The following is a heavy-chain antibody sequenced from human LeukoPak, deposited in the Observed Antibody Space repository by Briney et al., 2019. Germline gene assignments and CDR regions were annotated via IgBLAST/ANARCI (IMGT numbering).Heavy chain of an antibody. J-gene: IGHJ3*02. CDR2: ISGRGGST. D-gene: IGHD3-10*01. CDR3: ATFITLVRGVIVGGPFDI. V-gene: IGHV3-23*01. Sequence: GGSLRLSCAASGFTFSSYAMSWVRQAPGKGLEWVSAISGRGGSTYYADSVQGRFTISRDNAKNSVYMEMNSLKAEDTALYYCATFITLVRGVIVGGPFDIWGQGTPVYVSS. CDR1: GFTFSSYA.